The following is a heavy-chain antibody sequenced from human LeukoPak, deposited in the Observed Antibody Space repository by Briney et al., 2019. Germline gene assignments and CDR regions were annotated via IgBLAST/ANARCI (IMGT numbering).Heavy chain of an antibody. J-gene: IGHJ5*02. V-gene: IGHV1-8*01. CDR3: ARGQSGSGSYVWFDP. CDR1: GYTFTSYD. CDR2: MNPNSGNT. D-gene: IGHD3-10*01. Sequence: GASVKVSCKASGYTFTSYDINWVRQATGQGLEWVGWMNPNSGNTGYAQKFQGRVTMTRNTSISTAYMELSSLRSEDTAVYYCARGQSGSGSYVWFDPWGQGALVTVSS.